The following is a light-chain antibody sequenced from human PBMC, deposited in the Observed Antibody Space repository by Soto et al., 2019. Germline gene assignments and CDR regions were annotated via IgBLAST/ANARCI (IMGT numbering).Light chain of an antibody. Sequence: EIVLTQSPGTLSLSPGDRATLSCRASQSINSTYLAWYQQKPGQAPRLLLYGASRRAIGIPDRFSVSGSGTDFTLTISRLEPEDFAVYYCQQYYTSPPLTCGGGTKVEIK. CDR3: QQYYTSPPLT. J-gene: IGKJ4*01. CDR2: GAS. V-gene: IGKV3-20*01. CDR1: QSINSTY.